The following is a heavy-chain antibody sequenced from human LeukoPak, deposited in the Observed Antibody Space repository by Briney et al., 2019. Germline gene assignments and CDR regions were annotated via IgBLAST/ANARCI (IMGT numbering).Heavy chain of an antibody. CDR3: AREYSSSFGWFDP. V-gene: IGHV1-18*04. D-gene: IGHD6-6*01. J-gene: IGHJ5*02. CDR2: ISAYNGNT. CDR1: GYTFTGYY. Sequence: GASVKVSCKASGYTFTGYYMHWVRQAPGQGLEWMGWISAYNGNTNYAQKLQGRVTMTTDTSTSTAYMELRSLRSDDTAVYYCAREYSSSFGWFDPWGQGTLVTVSS.